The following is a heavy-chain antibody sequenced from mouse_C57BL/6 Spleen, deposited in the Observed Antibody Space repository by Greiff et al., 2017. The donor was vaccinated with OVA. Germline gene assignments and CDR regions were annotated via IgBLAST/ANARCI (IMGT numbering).Heavy chain of an antibody. CDR2: ISDGGSYT. CDR1: GFTFSSYA. J-gene: IGHJ4*01. CDR3: AIDDYAMDY. V-gene: IGHV5-4*01. Sequence: EVQRVESGGGLVKPGGSLKLSCAASGFTFSSYAMSWVRQTPEKRLEWVATISDGGSYTYYPDNVKGRFTISRDNAKNNLYLQMSHLKSEDTAMYYCAIDDYAMDYWGQGTSVTVSS.